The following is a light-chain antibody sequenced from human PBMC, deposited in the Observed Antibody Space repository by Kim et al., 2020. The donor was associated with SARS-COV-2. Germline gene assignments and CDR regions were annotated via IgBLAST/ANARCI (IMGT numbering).Light chain of an antibody. V-gene: IGKV1-5*03. J-gene: IGKJ5*01. Sequence: DIQMTQSPSTLSASVGDRVTITCRASQNINSWLAWYQQKPGKAPKLLIYKASSLESGVPSRLSGRESGTEFTLTISSLQPDDFATYYCQQYKDYPLTFGQGTRLEIK. CDR2: KAS. CDR1: QNINSW. CDR3: QQYKDYPLT.